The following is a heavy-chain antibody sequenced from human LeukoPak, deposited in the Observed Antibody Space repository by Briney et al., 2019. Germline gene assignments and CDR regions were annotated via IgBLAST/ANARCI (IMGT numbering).Heavy chain of an antibody. CDR2: IYYSGST. CDR3: ARDRLGNDFYYGMDV. V-gene: IGHV4-59*01. J-gene: IGHJ6*04. Sequence: SETLSLTCTGSGCSISSYYWSWIRQPPGKGLEWIGYIYYSGSTNNNPSLKSRVTISVDTTRNQFSLKLSSVTAAETAVYYCARDRLGNDFYYGMDVGSKGTTVTVSS. D-gene: IGHD6-19*01. CDR1: GCSISSYY.